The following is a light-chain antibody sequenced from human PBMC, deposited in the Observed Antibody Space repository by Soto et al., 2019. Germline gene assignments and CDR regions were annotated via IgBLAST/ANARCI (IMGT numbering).Light chain of an antibody. CDR3: QQYNEWPPLT. CDR1: QSVSDN. CDR2: GAS. V-gene: IGKV3-15*01. J-gene: IGKJ4*01. Sequence: EILMTQSPATLSVSPGERATLSCRASQSVSDNLAWYQQKPGQVPRLLIYGASTRATGIPARFSGSGSGTEFTLTISSLQSEDFAVYFCQQYNEWPPLTFGGGTKVEI.